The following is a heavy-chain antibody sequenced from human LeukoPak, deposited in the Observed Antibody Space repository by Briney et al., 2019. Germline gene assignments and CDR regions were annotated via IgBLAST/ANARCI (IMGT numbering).Heavy chain of an antibody. J-gene: IGHJ6*03. D-gene: IGHD2-2*01. CDR2: ISAYNGNT. Sequence: ASVKVSCKASGYTFTSYGISWVRQAPGQGLEWMGWISAYNGNTNYAQKLQGRVTMTTDTSTSTAYMELRSLRSDDTAVYYCAREVVVVPAATYYYYMDVWGKGTTVTVSS. CDR1: GYTFTSYG. V-gene: IGHV1-18*01. CDR3: AREVVVVPAATYYYYMDV.